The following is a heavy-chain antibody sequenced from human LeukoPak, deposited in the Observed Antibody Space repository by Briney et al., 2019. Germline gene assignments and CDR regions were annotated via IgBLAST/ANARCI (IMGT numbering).Heavy chain of an antibody. D-gene: IGHD1-1*01. V-gene: IGHV3-20*04. J-gene: IGHJ6*02. CDR2: IYWLGTT. CDR1: GFTFADYG. CDR3: ARDNDGTRSDYGMDV. Sequence: PGGSLRLSCVASGFTFADYGMSWVRQAPGKGLEWVAGIYWLGTTYADSVKGRFTISRDNAKNSLYLQMNSLRAEDTAVYYCARDNDGTRSDYGMDVWGQGTTVTVSS.